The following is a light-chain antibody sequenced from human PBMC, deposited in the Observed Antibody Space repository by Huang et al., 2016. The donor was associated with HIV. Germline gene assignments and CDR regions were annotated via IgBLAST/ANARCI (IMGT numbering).Light chain of an antibody. CDR1: QSIGSY. J-gene: IGKJ1*01. Sequence: EIVLTQSPATLSLSPGEGATLSCRASQSIGSYLAWYQQRPRQAPRLLIYDASIRATGIPARFSGRGSGTDFTLTISSLEPEDFAVYYCQQRNNWPPWTFGQGTKVELK. CDR3: QQRNNWPPWT. V-gene: IGKV3-11*01. CDR2: DAS.